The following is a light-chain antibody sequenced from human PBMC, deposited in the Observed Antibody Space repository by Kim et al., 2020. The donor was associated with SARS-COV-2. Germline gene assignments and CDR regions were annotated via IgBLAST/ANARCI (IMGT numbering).Light chain of an antibody. CDR2: WAS. Sequence: RATSNCKSSQSVLYSSNNKKYLAWYQQKPGQPPKLLIYWASTRESGVPDRFSGSGSGTDFTLTISSLQAEDVAVYYCQQYYSTPYTFGQGTKLEIK. J-gene: IGKJ2*01. CDR3: QQYYSTPYT. CDR1: QSVLYSSNNKKY. V-gene: IGKV4-1*01.